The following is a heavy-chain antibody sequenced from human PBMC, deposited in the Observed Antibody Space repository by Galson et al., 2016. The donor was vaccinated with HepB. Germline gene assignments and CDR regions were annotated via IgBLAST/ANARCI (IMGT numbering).Heavy chain of an antibody. CDR2: ISYDENNK. J-gene: IGHJ6*02. D-gene: IGHD6-13*01. Sequence: SLRLSCAASGFTFSSYGMHWVRQAPGKGLEWVSVISYDENNKYYADSVKGRFTISRDNSKNTLYLQMNALRVEDTAVYYCANLIAAAGIRYPWSYAMDGWGQGTTVTVAS. CDR1: GFTFSSYG. CDR3: ANLIAAAGIRYPWSYAMDG. V-gene: IGHV3-30*18.